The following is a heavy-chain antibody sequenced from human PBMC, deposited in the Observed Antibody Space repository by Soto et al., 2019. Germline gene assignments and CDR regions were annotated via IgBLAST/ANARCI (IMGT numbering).Heavy chain of an antibody. D-gene: IGHD3-16*01. J-gene: IGHJ4*02. Sequence: QLQLVESGGGVVQPGTSLRLSCTASGFMFKSYVMHWVRQAPGKGLEWVALTSYDGNNKYYGDSVKGRFTVSRDNSKNTLHLQMDSLSPADTALYYCARWGTTGGFDLWGQGTLVSVSS. CDR1: GFMFKSYV. V-gene: IGHV3-30*19. CDR2: TSYDGNNK. CDR3: ARWGTTGGFDL.